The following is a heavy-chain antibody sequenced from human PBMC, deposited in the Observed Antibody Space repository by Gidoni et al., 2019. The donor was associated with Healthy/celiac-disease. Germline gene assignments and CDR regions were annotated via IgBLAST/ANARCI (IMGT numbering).Heavy chain of an antibody. CDR2: SYYSGTT. CDR3: ARWPVPKGGFWYYYYMDV. CDR1: GGSISSYY. V-gene: IGHV4-59*01. D-gene: IGHD2-15*01. J-gene: IGHJ6*03. Sequence: QVQLQESGPGLVKPSETLSLTCTVSGGSISSYYWSWIRQPPGKGLEWIGYSYYSGTTKYNPSLKSRVTISVDTSKNQFSLKLISVIAADTAVYYCARWPVPKGGFWYYYYMDVWGKGTTVTVSS.